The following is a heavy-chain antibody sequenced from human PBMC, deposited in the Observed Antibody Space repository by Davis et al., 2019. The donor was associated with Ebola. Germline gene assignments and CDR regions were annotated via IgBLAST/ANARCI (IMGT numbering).Heavy chain of an antibody. CDR2: MNPNSGNT. V-gene: IGHV1-8*02. CDR1: GYSFSSND. CDR3: AREAPFRSSYYFDY. Sequence: AASVKVSCKASGYSFSSNDINWVRQATGQGLEWMGWMNPNSGNTGYAQKFQGRVTMTRNTSISTAYMELSSLRSEDTAVYYCAREAPFRSSYYFDYWGQGTLVTVSS. J-gene: IGHJ4*02. D-gene: IGHD6-6*01.